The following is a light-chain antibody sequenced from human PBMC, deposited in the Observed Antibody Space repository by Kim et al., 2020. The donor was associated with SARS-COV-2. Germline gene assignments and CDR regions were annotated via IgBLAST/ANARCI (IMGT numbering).Light chain of an antibody. Sequence: DIQMTQSPSSVSASVGDRVTITCRASQGISSWLVWYQQKPGKAPKLLIHSASNLESGVPSRFSGSGSGTDFTLTISSLQPEDFATYFCQQGHSLPLTFGGGTKLEIK. J-gene: IGKJ4*01. V-gene: IGKV1-12*01. CDR2: SAS. CDR1: QGISSW. CDR3: QQGHSLPLT.